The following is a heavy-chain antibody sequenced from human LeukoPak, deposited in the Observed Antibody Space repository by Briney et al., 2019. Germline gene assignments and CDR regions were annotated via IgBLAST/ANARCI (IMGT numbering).Heavy chain of an antibody. J-gene: IGHJ4*02. CDR3: ARDLSVDYYDSSGYGSPFGY. CDR1: GGSISNGGYY. D-gene: IGHD3-22*01. CDR2: IYYSGST. Sequence: SETLSLTCTVSGGSISNGGYYWSWIRQHPGKGLEWIGYIYYSGSTYYNPSLKSRVTISVDTSKNQFSLKLSSVTAADTAVYYCARDLSVDYYDSSGYGSPFGYWGQGTLVTVSS. V-gene: IGHV4-31*03.